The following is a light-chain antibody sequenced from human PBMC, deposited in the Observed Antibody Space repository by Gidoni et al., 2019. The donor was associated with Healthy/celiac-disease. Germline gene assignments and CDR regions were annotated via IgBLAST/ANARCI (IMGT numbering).Light chain of an antibody. CDR3: QQYNSWT. Sequence: DIQMTQSPSTLSASVGDRVTITCRASQSISSWLAWYQQKPGKAPKLLIYKASSLESGGPSRFSGSGSGTEFSLTISGLQPDDFATYYCQQYNSWTFGQGTKVEIK. CDR1: QSISSW. J-gene: IGKJ1*01. V-gene: IGKV1-5*03. CDR2: KAS.